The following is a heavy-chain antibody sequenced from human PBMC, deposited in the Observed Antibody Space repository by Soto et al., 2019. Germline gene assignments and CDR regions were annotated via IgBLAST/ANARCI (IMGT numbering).Heavy chain of an antibody. CDR1: GGSFSGYY. CDR3: ARASYYYGSGSYYNVRISVWFDP. J-gene: IGHJ5*02. CDR2: INHSGST. V-gene: IGHV4-34*01. Sequence: PSETLSLTCAVYGGSFSGYYWSWIRQPPGKGLEWIGEINHSGSTNYNPSLKSRVTISVDTSKNQFSLKLSSVTAADTAVYYCARASYYYGSGSYYNVRISVWFDPWGQGTLVTVSS. D-gene: IGHD3-10*01.